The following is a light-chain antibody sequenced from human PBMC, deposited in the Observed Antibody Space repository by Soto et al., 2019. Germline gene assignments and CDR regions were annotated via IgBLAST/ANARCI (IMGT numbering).Light chain of an antibody. Sequence: QSALTQPASVSGSPGQSITISCTGTSSDVGAYDYVSWYQQHPGEVPKLMIFDVSNRPSGVSNRFSGSKSGNTASLTISGPQAEYEADYYCSSFTTSTSYVFGPGTKLTVL. CDR2: DVS. V-gene: IGLV2-14*03. J-gene: IGLJ1*01. CDR3: SSFTTSTSYV. CDR1: SSDVGAYDY.